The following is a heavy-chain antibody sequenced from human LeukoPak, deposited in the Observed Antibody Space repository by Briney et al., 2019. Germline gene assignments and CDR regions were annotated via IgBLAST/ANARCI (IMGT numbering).Heavy chain of an antibody. V-gene: IGHV4-61*02. J-gene: IGHJ6*04. Sequence: PSETLSLTCTVSGGSISSGHYYWSWLRQPAGKGLEWIGRIYTSGSTNYNPSLKSRATISVDTSKNQFSLKLSSVTAADTAVYYCAGGGVYSSGWYFGDVWGKGTTVTVSS. CDR2: IYTSGST. D-gene: IGHD6-19*01. CDR3: AGGGVYSSGWYFGDV. CDR1: GGSISSGHYY.